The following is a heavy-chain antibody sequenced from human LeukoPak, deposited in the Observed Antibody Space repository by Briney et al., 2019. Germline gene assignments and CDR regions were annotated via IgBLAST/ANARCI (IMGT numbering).Heavy chain of an antibody. CDR3: ARQYSSDWYLWFDP. CDR1: GGSISSYY. CDR2: IYTSGTT. Sequence: SETLSLTCTVSGGSISSYYWSWLRQPAGKGLEWIGRIYTSGTTNYNPSLKSRVTMSVDTSKNQFSLKLSSVTAADTAVYYCARQYSSDWYLWFDPWGQGTLVTVSS. D-gene: IGHD6-19*01. J-gene: IGHJ5*02. V-gene: IGHV4-4*07.